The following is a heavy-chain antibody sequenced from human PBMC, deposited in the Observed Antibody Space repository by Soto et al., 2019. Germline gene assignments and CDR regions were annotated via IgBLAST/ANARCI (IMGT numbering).Heavy chain of an antibody. J-gene: IGHJ4*02. CDR2: INHSGST. CDR3: ARARYCSGGSCYLDY. CDR1: GGSFSGYY. Sequence: QVQLQQWGAGLLKPSETLSLTCAVYGGSFSGYYWSWIRQPPGKGLEWIGEINHSGSTNYNPSLKSRVTISVDTSKNQFYLKLSSVTAADTAVYYCARARYCSGGSCYLDYWGQGTLVTVSS. V-gene: IGHV4-34*01. D-gene: IGHD2-15*01.